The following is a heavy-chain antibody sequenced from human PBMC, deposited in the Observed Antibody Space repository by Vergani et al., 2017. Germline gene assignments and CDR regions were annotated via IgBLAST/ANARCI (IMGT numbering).Heavy chain of an antibody. D-gene: IGHD3-3*01. CDR3: ASWGTRITIFGVVPGAFDI. CDR2: INPNSGGT. CDR1: GYTFTGYY. V-gene: IGHV1-2*06. J-gene: IGHJ3*02. Sequence: QVQLVQSGAEVKKTGASVKVSCKASGYTFTGYYMHWVRQAPGQGLEWMGRINPNSGGTNYAQKFQGRVTMTRDTSISTAYMELSRLRSDDTAVYYCASWGTRITIFGVVPGAFDIWGQGTMVTVSS.